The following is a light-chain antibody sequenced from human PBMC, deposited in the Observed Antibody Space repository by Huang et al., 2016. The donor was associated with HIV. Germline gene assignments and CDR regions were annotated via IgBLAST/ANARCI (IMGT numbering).Light chain of an antibody. CDR2: DAS. CDR3: QQYGSSPPT. CDR1: QSVSSSY. Sequence: EIVLTQSPGTLSLSPGERATLSCRASQSVSSSYLVWYQQKPGQAPRLLIYDASSRATGIPDRFSGSGSGTDFTLTISRLEPEDFAVYYWQQYGSSPPTFGQGTKVEIK. J-gene: IGKJ1*01. V-gene: IGKV3-20*01.